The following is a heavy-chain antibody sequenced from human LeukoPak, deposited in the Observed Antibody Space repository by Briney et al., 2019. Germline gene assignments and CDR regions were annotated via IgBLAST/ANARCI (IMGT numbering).Heavy chain of an antibody. V-gene: IGHV4-34*01. D-gene: IGHD3-3*01. Sequence: PSETLSLTCAVYGGSFSGYYWSWIRRPPGKGLEWIGEINHSGSTNYNPSLKSRVTISVDTSKNQFSLKLSSVTAADTAVYYCARGLLRFLEWYQKTQNWFDPWGQGTLVTVSS. CDR2: INHSGST. CDR1: GGSFSGYY. CDR3: ARGLLRFLEWYQKTQNWFDP. J-gene: IGHJ5*02.